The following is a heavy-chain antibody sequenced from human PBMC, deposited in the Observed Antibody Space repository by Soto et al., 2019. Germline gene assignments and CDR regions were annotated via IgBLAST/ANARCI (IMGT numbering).Heavy chain of an antibody. CDR1: GYPFTSNS. V-gene: IGHV1-18*04. J-gene: IGHJ4*02. D-gene: IGHD6-19*01. CDR3: AGVSSASSGWLPEY. CDR2: INVYNGNT. Sequence: ASVKGSCQASGYPFTSNSIGWVRQAPGQGRDWMGCINVYNGNTKYAQQLQGRATLTTDTSTSTAYMDLRRLRSDDTAVYYCAGVSSASSGWLPEYWRQGTLVTVSS.